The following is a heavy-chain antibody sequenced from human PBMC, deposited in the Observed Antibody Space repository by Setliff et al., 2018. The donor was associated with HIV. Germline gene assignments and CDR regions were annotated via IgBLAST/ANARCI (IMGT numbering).Heavy chain of an antibody. D-gene: IGHD2-15*01. V-gene: IGHV4-30-2*02. J-gene: IGHJ5*02. CDR1: GGSISSGRYS. CDR3: ARGGASSKYLDP. Sequence: SETLSLTCAVSGGSISSGRYSWSWIRQPPGKGLEWIGEINHSGSTNYNPSLKSRVTVSVDTSKNQFSLSLTSVTGADTAVYYCARGGASSKYLDPWGQGTLVTVSS. CDR2: INHSGST.